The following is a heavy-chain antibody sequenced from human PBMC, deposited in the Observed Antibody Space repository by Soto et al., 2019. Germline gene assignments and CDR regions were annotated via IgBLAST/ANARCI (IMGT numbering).Heavy chain of an antibody. CDR2: ISSSSSYI. Sequence: GSLRLSCAASGFTFSSYSMDWVRQAPGKGLEWVSSISSSSSYIYYADSVKGRFTISRDNSNSALYVQMNSLTGEDTAVYYCARTRSAWSDFHYYSLDVWGQGTTVTVSS. CDR3: ARTRSAWSDFHYYSLDV. CDR1: GFTFSSYS. D-gene: IGHD1-26*01. J-gene: IGHJ6*02. V-gene: IGHV3-21*01.